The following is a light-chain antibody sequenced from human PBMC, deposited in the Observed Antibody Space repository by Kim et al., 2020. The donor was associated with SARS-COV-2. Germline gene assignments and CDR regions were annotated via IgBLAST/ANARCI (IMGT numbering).Light chain of an antibody. CDR2: AAS. V-gene: IGKV1-9*01. Sequence: IQLTQSPSSLSASVGDRVTITCRASQGISSYLAWYQQKPGKAPKLLIYAASTLQSGVPLRFSGSGSGTDFTLTISSLQPEDFATYYCQQLNSYPRTFGQGTKLEI. CDR1: QGISSY. J-gene: IGKJ2*01. CDR3: QQLNSYPRT.